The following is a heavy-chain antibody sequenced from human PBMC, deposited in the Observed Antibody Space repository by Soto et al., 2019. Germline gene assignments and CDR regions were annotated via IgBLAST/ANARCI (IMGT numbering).Heavy chain of an antibody. CDR1: GGSTSSSNW. V-gene: IGHV4-4*02. Sequence: PSETLSLTCTVSGGSTSSSNWWRWVRQPPGKRLAWFAVLYYSGSTNYNPSLHSRVTLSVDQSETQFSLKMRSVPAADTAVSSCARSPSSSWSGGGAFDIWGQGTMVTVSS. D-gene: IGHD6-13*01. J-gene: IGHJ3*02. CDR2: LYYSGST. CDR3: ARSPSSSWSGGGAFDI.